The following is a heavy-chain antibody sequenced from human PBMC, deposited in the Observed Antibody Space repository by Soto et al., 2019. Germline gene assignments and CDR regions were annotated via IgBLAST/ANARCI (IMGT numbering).Heavy chain of an antibody. CDR1: GFIFSRYG. CDR3: AKGSYSGIYSDFDY. Sequence: GGSLRLSCTASGFIFSRYGMYWVRQAPGKGLEWVAAISYDGDSKYDADSVKGRFTISRDTSKNTLYLQMNSLRAEDTAMYYCAKGSYSGIYSDFDYWGQGTLVTVSS. CDR2: ISYDGDSK. V-gene: IGHV3-30*18. D-gene: IGHD1-26*01. J-gene: IGHJ4*02.